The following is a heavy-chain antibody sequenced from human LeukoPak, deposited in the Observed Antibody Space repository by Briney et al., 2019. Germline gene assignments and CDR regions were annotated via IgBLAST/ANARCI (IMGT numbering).Heavy chain of an antibody. CDR1: GFTFSIYA. CDR3: ARDRTSTWPLREIDY. J-gene: IGHJ4*02. Sequence: GGSLRLSCAASGFTFSIYAMSWVRQAPGKGLEWVSSISSSSDYIYYADSVKGRFTISRDNAKNSLYLQMNSLRDEDTAMYYCARDRTSTWPLREIDYWGQGTLVTVSS. CDR2: ISSSSDYI. V-gene: IGHV3-21*01.